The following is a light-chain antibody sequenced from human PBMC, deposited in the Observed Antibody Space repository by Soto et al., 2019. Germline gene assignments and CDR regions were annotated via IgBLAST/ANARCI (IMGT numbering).Light chain of an antibody. Sequence: QSVLTQPASVSGSPGQSITISCTGTSSDVGAYNYVSWYHQHPGKAPKLMIYDVSNRPSGVSNRFSGSKSGNTASLSISGLQAEDEADYYCSSHTNISPYVFGTGTKVTVL. CDR1: SSDVGAYNY. CDR3: SSHTNISPYV. CDR2: DVS. J-gene: IGLJ1*01. V-gene: IGLV2-14*01.